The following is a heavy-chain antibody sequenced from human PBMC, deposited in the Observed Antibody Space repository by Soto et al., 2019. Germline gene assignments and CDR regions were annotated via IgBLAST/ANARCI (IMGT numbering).Heavy chain of an antibody. CDR1: GGSVSSGIYY. V-gene: IGHV4-61*01. CDR2: IYYSGST. CDR3: ARDRTIFGVVNWFDP. D-gene: IGHD3-3*01. Sequence: SETLSLTCTVSGGSVSSGIYYWSWIRHPPGKGLEWIGYIYYSGSTNYNPSLKSRVTISVDTSKNQFSLKLSSVTAADTAVYYCARDRTIFGVVNWFDPWGQGTL. J-gene: IGHJ5*02.